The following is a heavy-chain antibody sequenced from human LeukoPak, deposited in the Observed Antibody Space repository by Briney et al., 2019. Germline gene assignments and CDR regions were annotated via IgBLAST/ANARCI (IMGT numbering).Heavy chain of an antibody. D-gene: IGHD3-22*01. J-gene: IGHJ5*02. CDR3: ARDPPYYYDSSGNDHYNWFDP. CDR2: ISAYNGNT. CDR1: GYAFTSYG. Sequence: ASVKVSCKASGYAFTSYGISWVRQAPGQGLEWMGWISAYNGNTNYAQKLQGRVTMTTDTSTSTAYMELRSLRSDDTAVYYCARDPPYYYDSSGNDHYNWFDPWGQGALVTVSS. V-gene: IGHV1-18*01.